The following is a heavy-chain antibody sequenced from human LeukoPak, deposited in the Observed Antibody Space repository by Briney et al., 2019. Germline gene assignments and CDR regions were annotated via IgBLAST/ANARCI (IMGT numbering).Heavy chain of an antibody. CDR3: ARGGGFVDY. D-gene: IGHD3-10*01. V-gene: IGHV4-30-4*01. Sequence: SETLSLTCTVSGGSISSGDYYWSWIRQPPGKGLEWIGYIYYSGSTYYNPSLKSRVTISVDTSKNQFSLKLRFVTAADTAVYYCARGGGFVDYLGPGTLVTVSS. CDR1: GGSISSGDYY. CDR2: IYYSGST. J-gene: IGHJ4*02.